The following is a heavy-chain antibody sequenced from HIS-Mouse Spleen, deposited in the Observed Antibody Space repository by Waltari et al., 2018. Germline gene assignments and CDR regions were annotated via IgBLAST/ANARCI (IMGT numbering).Heavy chain of an antibody. CDR2: IYYSGST. J-gene: IGHJ4*02. CDR1: GRSISSSSYD. V-gene: IGHV4-39*07. CDR3: ARDRELYFDY. D-gene: IGHD1-26*01. Sequence: QLQLQESGPGLVKPSETLSLTCTVSGRSISSSSYDWGWIRQPPGKGLEWIGSIYYSGSTYYNPSLKSRVTISVDTSKNQFSLKLSSVTAADTAVYYCARDRELYFDYWGQGTLVTVSS.